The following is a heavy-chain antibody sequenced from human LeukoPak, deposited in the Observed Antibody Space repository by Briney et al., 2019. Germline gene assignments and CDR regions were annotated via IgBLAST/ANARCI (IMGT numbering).Heavy chain of an antibody. J-gene: IGHJ6*03. CDR2: ISSSSSYI. D-gene: IGHD3-10*01. Sequence: GGSLRLSCAASGFTFSSYSMNWVRPAPGKGLEWVSSISSSSSYIYYADSVKGRFTISRDNAKNSLYLQMNSLRAEDTAVYYCARLNYGSGSGYYYYYMDVWGKGTTVTISS. CDR1: GFTFSSYS. V-gene: IGHV3-21*01. CDR3: ARLNYGSGSGYYYYYMDV.